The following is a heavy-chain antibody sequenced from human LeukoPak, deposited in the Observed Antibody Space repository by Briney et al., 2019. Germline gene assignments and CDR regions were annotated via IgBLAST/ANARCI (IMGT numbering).Heavy chain of an antibody. V-gene: IGHV1-69*13. CDR1: GNSISNYA. J-gene: IGHJ6*02. CDR2: IIPIFGTA. D-gene: IGHD3-16*01. CDR3: TTRACHAGGCSSSFYYYYGLHF. Sequence: ALVKVSCKASGNSISNYAVSWVRQAPGQGFEWMGGIIPIFGTADYAQKFQGRVTITADQSTSTTYMALSSLKSEDTATYYCTTRACHAGGCSSSFYYYYGLHFWGQGTTVSVSS.